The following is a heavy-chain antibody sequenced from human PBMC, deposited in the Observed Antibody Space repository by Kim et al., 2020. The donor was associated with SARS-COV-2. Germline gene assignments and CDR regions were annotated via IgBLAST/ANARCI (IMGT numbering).Heavy chain of an antibody. CDR1: GYTFTTYG. CDR3: ARESSPLLFGEFLWWFDP. J-gene: IGHJ5*02. CDR2: ISPYNGNT. D-gene: IGHD3-10*01. Sequence: ASVKVSCKASGYTFTTYGISWVRQAPGQGLEWMGWISPYNGNTNYAQKLQGRVTMTTDTSTSTAYMELRSLRSDDTAVYYCARESSPLLFGEFLWWFDPWGQGTLVTVSS. V-gene: IGHV1-18*01.